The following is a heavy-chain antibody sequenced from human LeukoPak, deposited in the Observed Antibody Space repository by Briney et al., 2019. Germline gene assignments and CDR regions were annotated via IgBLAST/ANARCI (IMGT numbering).Heavy chain of an antibody. D-gene: IGHD3-10*01. V-gene: IGHV3-23*01. CDR1: GFTFSSFP. CDR2: ISGSGDIT. J-gene: IGHJ4*02. CDR3: AKSYSYILWFGDF. Sequence: GGSLRLSCAASGFTFSSFPMTWVRQGPGKGLEWVSAISGSGDITYYADSVKGRFTISRDNSKNTLHLQMNSLRAEDTAVYYCAKSYSYILWFGDFWGQGTLLTVSS.